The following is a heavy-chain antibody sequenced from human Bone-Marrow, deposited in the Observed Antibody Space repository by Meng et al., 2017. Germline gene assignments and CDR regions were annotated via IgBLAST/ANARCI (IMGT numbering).Heavy chain of an antibody. D-gene: IGHD6-19*01. Sequence: LAASVPALVQPAGPLSLTCGVSGAPVSSGYWGTWVRQPPGKGLEWIGEFHHSGTTNYNPSLRSRVTISVDTSKNQFSLRLTSVTAADTAVYYCAASSGWYRIDSRGQGTLVTVSS. CDR3: AASSGWYRIDS. CDR1: GAPVSSGYW. J-gene: IGHJ4*02. V-gene: IGHV4-4*02. CDR2: FHHSGTT.